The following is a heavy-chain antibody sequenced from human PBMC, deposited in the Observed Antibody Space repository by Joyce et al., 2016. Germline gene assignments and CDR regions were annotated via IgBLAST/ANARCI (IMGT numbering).Heavy chain of an antibody. CDR3: ARGGYYGSGRPWMDV. D-gene: IGHD3-10*01. CDR1: GFSVSRKY. Sequence: EVQLVESGGGLIQPGGSLRLSCAAPGFSVSRKYMSWVRQAPGKWLEWVAMFYSGDRTAYADSVKGRFTISRDSSKNTVSLQMNSLRVDDTAVYYCARGGYYGSGRPWMDVWGQGTTVTVSS. V-gene: IGHV3-53*01. CDR2: FYSGDRT. J-gene: IGHJ6*02.